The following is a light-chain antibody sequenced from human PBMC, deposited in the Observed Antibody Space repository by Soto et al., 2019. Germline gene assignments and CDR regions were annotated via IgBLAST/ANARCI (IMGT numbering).Light chain of an antibody. CDR3: AAWDASLNGYV. V-gene: IGLV1-44*01. Sequence: QSVLTQPPSASGTPGQGLTIFCSGSSSNIGSKTVNWYQQLPGTVPKLLIYNSYQRPSGVPDRFSGSKSGTSASLAISGLQSEDEADYYCAAWDASLNGYVFGTGPQVTVL. J-gene: IGLJ1*01. CDR1: SSNIGSKT. CDR2: NSY.